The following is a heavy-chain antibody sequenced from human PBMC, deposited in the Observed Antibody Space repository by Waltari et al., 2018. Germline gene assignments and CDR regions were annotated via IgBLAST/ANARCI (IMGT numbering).Heavy chain of an antibody. D-gene: IGHD1-7*01. CDR2: ISAYSGGT. V-gene: IGHV1-18*01. J-gene: IGHJ2*01. CDR1: GYTFTSYG. CDR3: ARDRRSNWNYIAWYFDL. Sequence: QVQLVQSGAEVKKPGASVKVSCKASGYTFTSYGISWVRQAPGQGLEWMGWISAYSGGTNYAQKFQGRVTMTRDTSISTAYMELSRLRSDDTAVYYCARDRRSNWNYIAWYFDLWGRGTLVTVSS.